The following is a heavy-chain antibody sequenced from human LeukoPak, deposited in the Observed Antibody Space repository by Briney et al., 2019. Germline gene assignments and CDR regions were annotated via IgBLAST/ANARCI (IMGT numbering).Heavy chain of an antibody. CDR3: ARHVRKRGIAVAGTPGWFDP. V-gene: IGHV4-59*08. D-gene: IGHD6-19*01. Sequence: SETLSLTCSVSGASISSYYWSWIRQPPGKGLEWIGYVHHIGSTKYNPSLKSRFTILIDTSKNQFSLKLSSVTTAHTAVYYCARHVRKRGIAVAGTPGWFDPWGQGTLVTVSS. CDR1: GASISSYY. J-gene: IGHJ5*02. CDR2: VHHIGST.